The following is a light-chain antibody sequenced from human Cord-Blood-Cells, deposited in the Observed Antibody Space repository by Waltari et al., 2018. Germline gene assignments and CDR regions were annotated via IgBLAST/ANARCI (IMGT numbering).Light chain of an antibody. J-gene: IGKJ2*01. CDR3: QQSYSTPYT. CDR1: QSIRGY. Sequence: DIQMTTSHSSLSTSVGDRVTLTCGASQSIRGYVNWYQQKPGKAPKLLIYAASSLQSGVPSRFSGSGSGTDFTLTISSLQPEDFATYYCQQSYSTPYTFGQGTNLESK. CDR2: AAS. V-gene: IGKV1-39*01.